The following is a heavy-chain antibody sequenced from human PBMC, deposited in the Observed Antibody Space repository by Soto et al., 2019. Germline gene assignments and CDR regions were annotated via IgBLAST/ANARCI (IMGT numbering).Heavy chain of an antibody. Sequence: ASVKVSCKASGYTFTSYDINWVRQATGQGLEWMGWMNPNSGNTGYAQKFQGRVTMTRNTSIGTAYMELSSLRSEDTAVYYCALYYDYIWGSYRYHYYYMDVWGKGTTVTVSS. J-gene: IGHJ6*03. D-gene: IGHD3-16*02. CDR1: GYTFTSYD. V-gene: IGHV1-8*01. CDR2: MNPNSGNT. CDR3: ALYYDYIWGSYRYHYYYMDV.